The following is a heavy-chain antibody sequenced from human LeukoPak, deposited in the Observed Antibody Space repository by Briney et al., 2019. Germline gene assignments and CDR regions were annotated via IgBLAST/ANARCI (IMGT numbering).Heavy chain of an antibody. J-gene: IGHJ4*02. Sequence: PSETPSLTCTGSGGSISSYYWSWIRQPPGKGLEWIAYISDIGSINYNPSLKSRVTISLDTSKNQFSLKLSSVTAADTAVYYCAGHHPRNTVDFWGQGTPVTVSS. V-gene: IGHV4-59*08. D-gene: IGHD2/OR15-2a*01. CDR2: ISDIGSI. CDR1: GGSISSYY. CDR3: AGHHPRNTVDF.